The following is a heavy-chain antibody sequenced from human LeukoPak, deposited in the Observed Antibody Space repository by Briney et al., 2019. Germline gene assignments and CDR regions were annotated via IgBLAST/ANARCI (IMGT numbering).Heavy chain of an antibody. CDR1: GFTFSSYW. CDR2: ISSSGSTI. CDR3: AKDKDAPPLDY. J-gene: IGHJ4*02. V-gene: IGHV3-48*01. Sequence: PGGSLRLSCAASGFTFSSYWMSWVRQAPGKGLEWVSYISSSGSTIYYADSVKGRFTISRDNSKNTLYLQMNSLRAEDTAVYYCAKDKDAPPLDYWGQGTLVTVSS.